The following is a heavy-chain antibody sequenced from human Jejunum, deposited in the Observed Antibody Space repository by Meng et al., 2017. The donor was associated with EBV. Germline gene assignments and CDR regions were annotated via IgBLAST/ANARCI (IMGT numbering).Heavy chain of an antibody. V-gene: IGHV3-23*04. CDR2: ITTSSRST. Sequence: EVQLVDSGGGCVQPDGSLILSCLASGFTFISYTMSCVRQAPGKVLDWVSSITTSSRSTYYTDSVKGRFTISRDNSKNTLYLQMNSLRAEDTAIYYCAKAIHPWGQGTLVTVSS. CDR3: AKAIHP. J-gene: IGHJ5*02. CDR1: GFTFISYT.